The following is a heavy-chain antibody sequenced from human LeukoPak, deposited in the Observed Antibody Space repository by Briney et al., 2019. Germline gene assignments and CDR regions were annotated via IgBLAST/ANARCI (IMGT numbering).Heavy chain of an antibody. CDR3: ARVHLGGGHARADY. D-gene: IGHD2-15*01. CDR2: TSFDGTNK. J-gene: IGHJ4*02. CDR1: GFTFSTYA. Sequence: PGRSLRLSCAASGFTFSTYATHWVRQAPGKGLQWVAYTSFDGTNKHYADSVKGRLTVSRDNSQNTLYLQIDSLRPEDTAIYYCARVHLGGGHARADYWGQGTLVTVSS. V-gene: IGHV3-30*04.